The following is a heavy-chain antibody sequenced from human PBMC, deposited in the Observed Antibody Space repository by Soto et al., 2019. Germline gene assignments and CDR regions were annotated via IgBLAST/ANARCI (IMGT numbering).Heavy chain of an antibody. CDR3: AREGYDSGYYFFDD. J-gene: IGHJ4*02. D-gene: IGHD3-22*01. V-gene: IGHV1-3*01. CDR2: INGGNGNT. Sequence: GGSVQVSCKASGYTFSNYAMHWVRQAPGQRLEWMGWINGGNGNTENSQTFQGRVTISRDTSATTAYMELSSLKNEDTAVYFCAREGYDSGYYFFDDRGQGTPVTV. CDR1: GYTFSNYA.